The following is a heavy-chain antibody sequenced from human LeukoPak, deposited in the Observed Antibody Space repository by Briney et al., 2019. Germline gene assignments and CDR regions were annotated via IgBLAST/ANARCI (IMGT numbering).Heavy chain of an antibody. D-gene: IGHD4-23*01. Sequence: GGSLRLSCAASGFTFSSYGMHWVRQAPGKGLEGVAFIRYDGSNKYYADSVKGRFTISRDNSKNTLYLQMNSLRAEDTAVYYCAKDPAMTTVVTSGYWGQGTLVTVSS. CDR3: AKDPAMTTVVTSGY. J-gene: IGHJ4*02. CDR2: IRYDGSNK. CDR1: GFTFSSYG. V-gene: IGHV3-30*02.